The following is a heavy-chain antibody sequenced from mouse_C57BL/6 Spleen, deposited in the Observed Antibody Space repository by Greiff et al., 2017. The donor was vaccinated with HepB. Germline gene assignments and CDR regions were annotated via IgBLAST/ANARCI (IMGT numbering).Heavy chain of an antibody. CDR1: GYTFTSYW. CDR3: ARRWDYDVSYSAMDY. Sequence: VQLQQSGAELAKPGASVKLSCKASGYTFTSYWMHWVKQRPGQGLEWIGDINPSSGYTKYNQKFKDKATLTADKSSSTAYMQLGSLTYEDSAVYYGARRWDYDVSYSAMDYWGQGTSVTVSS. D-gene: IGHD2-4*01. V-gene: IGHV1-7*01. CDR2: INPSSGYT. J-gene: IGHJ4*01.